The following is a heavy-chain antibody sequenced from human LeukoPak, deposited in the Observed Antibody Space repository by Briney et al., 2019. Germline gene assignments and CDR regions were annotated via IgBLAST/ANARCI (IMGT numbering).Heavy chain of an antibody. V-gene: IGHV3-23*01. CDR3: AKGRYDYVWGSYRLPGRNLDY. CDR1: GFTFSSYA. CDR2: ISGSGGST. Sequence: PGGSLRLSCAASGFTFSSYAMSWVRQAPGKGLERVSAISGSGGSTYYADSVKGRFTISRDNSKNTLYLQMNSLRAEDTAVYYCAKGRYDYVWGSYRLPGRNLDYWGQGTLVTVSS. D-gene: IGHD3-16*02. J-gene: IGHJ4*02.